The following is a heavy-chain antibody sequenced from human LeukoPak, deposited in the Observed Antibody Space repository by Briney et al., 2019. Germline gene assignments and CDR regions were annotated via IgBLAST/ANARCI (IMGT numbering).Heavy chain of an antibody. D-gene: IGHD3-22*01. V-gene: IGHV4-59*08. CDR3: ARHLPYYDSSGYYLDAFDI. CDR2: TYYTAST. CDR1: GGSLSSYY. J-gene: IGHJ3*02. Sequence: SETLSLTCTLSGGSLSSYYWSWIPQPPGPGLEWIGYTYYTASTNYDPSLKCRVTISVDPSKNQFSPKLSSVSAADTAVYYCARHLPYYDSSGYYLDAFDIWGQGTMVTVSS.